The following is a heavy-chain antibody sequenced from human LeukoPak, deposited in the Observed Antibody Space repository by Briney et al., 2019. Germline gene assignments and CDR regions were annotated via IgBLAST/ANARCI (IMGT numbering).Heavy chain of an antibody. D-gene: IGHD3-16*01. CDR1: GYTFTGYY. CDR3: ARLPLGETHYFDY. J-gene: IGHJ4*02. Sequence: GASVKVSCKASGYTFTGYYMHWVRQAPGQGLEWMGWINPNSGGTNYAQKFQGRVTMTRDKSISTAYLQWSSLKASDTAMYYCARLPLGETHYFDYWGQGTLVTVSS. V-gene: IGHV1-2*02. CDR2: INPNSGGT.